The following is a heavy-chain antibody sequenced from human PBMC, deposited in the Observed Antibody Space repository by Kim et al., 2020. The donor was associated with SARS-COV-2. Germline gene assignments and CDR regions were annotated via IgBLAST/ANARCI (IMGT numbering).Heavy chain of an antibody. Sequence: ASVKVSCEASGYTFTKYQISWVRQAPGQGLEWMGWISTDDGNTDYAQKLQGRVTMTRDTSTNTAYMELRSLKSDDTAVYFCAVSLGVSKTFFYYYGMDVWGQGTTVTVSS. V-gene: IGHV1-18*04. D-gene: IGHD3-10*01. CDR3: AVSLGVSKTFFYYYGMDV. CDR1: GYTFTKYQ. CDR2: ISTDDGNT. J-gene: IGHJ6*02.